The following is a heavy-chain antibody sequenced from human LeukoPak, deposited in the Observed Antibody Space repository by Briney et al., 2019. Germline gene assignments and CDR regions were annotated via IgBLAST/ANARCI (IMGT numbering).Heavy chain of an antibody. Sequence: ASVKVSCKASGYTFTSYDINWVRQATGQGLEWMGWMNPNSGNTGYAQKFQGRVTMTRNTSISTAYMELSSLRYEDTAVYYCARRASIAARGRVVWFDPWGQGTLVTVSS. CDR1: GYTFTSYD. CDR2: MNPNSGNT. D-gene: IGHD6-6*01. J-gene: IGHJ5*02. CDR3: ARRASIAARGRVVWFDP. V-gene: IGHV1-8*01.